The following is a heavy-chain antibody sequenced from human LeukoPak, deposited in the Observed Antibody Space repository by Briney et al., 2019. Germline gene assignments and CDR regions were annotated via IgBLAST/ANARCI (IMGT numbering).Heavy chain of an antibody. CDR2: IWSDGTNR. V-gene: IGHV3-33*06. J-gene: IGHJ4*02. CDR3: AKDAQRGFDYSNSLDK. D-gene: IGHD4-11*01. CDR1: GFTFSHYG. Sequence: GGSLRLSCATSGFTFSHYGMPWVRQAPGKGLEWVAVIWSDGTNRYYGDPVKGRFTISRDNFQRTVYLQMDSLRAEDTAVYYCAKDAQRGFDYSNSLDKWGQGTLVTVSS.